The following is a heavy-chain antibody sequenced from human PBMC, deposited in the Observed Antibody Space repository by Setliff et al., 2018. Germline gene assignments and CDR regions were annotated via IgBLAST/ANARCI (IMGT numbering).Heavy chain of an antibody. D-gene: IGHD4-17*01. CDR1: GFVLSSYG. V-gene: IGHV3-30*02. Sequence: TGGSLRLSCGASGFVLSSYGLHWVRQAPGKGLEWVAYIHYEGGTAHYAASVKGRLTISRDNSRNTLFLQMNSLRVEDTASYYCARDPNGDYVGAFDPWGQGILVTVSS. CDR2: IHYEGGTA. J-gene: IGHJ5*02. CDR3: ARDPNGDYVGAFDP.